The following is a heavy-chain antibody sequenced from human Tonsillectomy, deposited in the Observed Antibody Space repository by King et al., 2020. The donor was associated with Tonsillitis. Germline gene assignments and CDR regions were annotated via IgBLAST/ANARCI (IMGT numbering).Heavy chain of an antibody. CDR1: GLTFRNAW. CDR2: IKSKTDGGTT. CDR3: TTRDYATGAFDI. D-gene: IGHD3-16*01. V-gene: IGHV3-15*01. J-gene: IGHJ3*02. Sequence: VQLVESGGGLVKPGGSLTLSCVASGLTFRNAWMTWVRQAPGKGLEWVGRIKSKTDGGTTDYAAPVKGRFTISRDDSKNTLFLQMNSLKTEDTAVYYCTTRDYATGAFDIWGQGTMVTVSS.